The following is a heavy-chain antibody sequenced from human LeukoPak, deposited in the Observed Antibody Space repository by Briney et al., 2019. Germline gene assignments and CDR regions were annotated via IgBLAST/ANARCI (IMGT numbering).Heavy chain of an antibody. CDR3: AREDCSSTSCYCLN. Sequence: SETLSLTCTVPGGSISSYYWSWIRQPPGKGLEGIGYIYYSGSTNYNPSLKSRVTISVDTSKNQFSLKLSSVTAADTAVYYCAREDCSSTSCYCLNWGQGTLVTVSS. J-gene: IGHJ4*02. D-gene: IGHD2-2*01. V-gene: IGHV4-59*01. CDR1: GGSISSYY. CDR2: IYYSGST.